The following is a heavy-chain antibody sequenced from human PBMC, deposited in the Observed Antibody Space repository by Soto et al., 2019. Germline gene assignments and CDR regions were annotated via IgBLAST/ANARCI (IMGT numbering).Heavy chain of an antibody. CDR3: ARDIVATIQGDY. Sequence: QVQLVQSGPEVRKPGASVKVSCKASGYTFNHYAISWVRQAPGQGLEWMGWISAYNGNTNYAQKFEGRVTMTTDSSTSTAYAEVRSLRSDDTDVYYCARDIVATIQGDYWGQGTLVTVSS. V-gene: IGHV1-18*04. D-gene: IGHD5-12*01. J-gene: IGHJ4*02. CDR2: ISAYNGNT. CDR1: GYTFNHYA.